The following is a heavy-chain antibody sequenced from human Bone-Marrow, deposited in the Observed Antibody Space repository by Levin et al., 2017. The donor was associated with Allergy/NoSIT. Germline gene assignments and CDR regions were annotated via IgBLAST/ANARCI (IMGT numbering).Heavy chain of an antibody. V-gene: IGHV4-31*03. CDR1: GASITTSGFY. Sequence: SETLSLTCTVSGASITTSGFYWTWVRQLPGKGLEWLGYVRSGGDTYYNPSLRGRVTMSRDTSKNQFSLKVSSLTAADTAMYFCTRDAAGHYFDYWGQGTLVTVSS. CDR2: VRSGGDT. D-gene: IGHD6-25*01. CDR3: TRDAAGHYFDY. J-gene: IGHJ4*02.